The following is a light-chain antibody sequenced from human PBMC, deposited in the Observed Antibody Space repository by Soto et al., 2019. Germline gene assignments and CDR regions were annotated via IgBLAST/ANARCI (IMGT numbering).Light chain of an antibody. J-gene: IGLJ3*02. V-gene: IGLV7-46*01. CDR3: LLSYSGARV. Sequence: QTVVTQEPSLTVSPGGTVTLTCGYSNGAVTSGHYPYWFQQKPGQAPRTLIFVTSNKHPWTPGRFSCSLLGGKAALTLSGAQPEDEAGYYCLLSYSGARVFGGGTKLTVL. CDR1: NGAVTSGHY. CDR2: VTS.